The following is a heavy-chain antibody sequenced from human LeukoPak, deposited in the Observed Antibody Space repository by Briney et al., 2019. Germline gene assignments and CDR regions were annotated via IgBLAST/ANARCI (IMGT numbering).Heavy chain of an antibody. CDR3: ARDRNPFDPWSSGDY. CDR2: ISYDGSNK. J-gene: IGHJ4*02. CDR1: GFIFSSYT. Sequence: GGSLRLSCAVSGFIFSSYTMNWVRQAPGKGLEWVAVISYDGSNKYYADSVKGRFTISRDNSKNTLYLQMNSLRAEDTAVYYCARDRNPFDPWSSGDYWGQGTLVTVSS. V-gene: IGHV3-30*04. D-gene: IGHD6-19*01.